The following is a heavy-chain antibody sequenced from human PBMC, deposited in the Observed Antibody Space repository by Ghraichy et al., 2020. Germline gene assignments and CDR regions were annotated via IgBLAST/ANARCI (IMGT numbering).Heavy chain of an antibody. CDR1: GFTFTSSA. Sequence: SVKVSCKASGFTFTSSAVQWVRQARGQRLEWIGWIVVGSGNTNYAQKFQERVTITRDMSTSTAYMELSSLRSEDTAVYYCAAGREAYYYDSSGYYRYYGMDVWGQGTTVTVSS. V-gene: IGHV1-58*01. CDR3: AAGREAYYYDSSGYYRYYGMDV. J-gene: IGHJ6*02. D-gene: IGHD3-22*01. CDR2: IVVGSGNT.